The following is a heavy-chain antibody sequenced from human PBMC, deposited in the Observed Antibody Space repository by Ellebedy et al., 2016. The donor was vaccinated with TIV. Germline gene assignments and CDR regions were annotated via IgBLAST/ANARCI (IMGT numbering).Heavy chain of an antibody. Sequence: GESLKISCKGSGYSFTTYWITWVRQMPGKGLEWMGRIDPSDSHTNYSPSFQGHVIISAAKSISTAYLQWSSLKASDTAMYYCARKPPGIGAAGHDFWGQGTLVTVSS. V-gene: IGHV5-10-1*01. J-gene: IGHJ4*02. D-gene: IGHD6-13*01. CDR1: GYSFTTYW. CDR3: ARKPPGIGAAGHDF. CDR2: IDPSDSHT.